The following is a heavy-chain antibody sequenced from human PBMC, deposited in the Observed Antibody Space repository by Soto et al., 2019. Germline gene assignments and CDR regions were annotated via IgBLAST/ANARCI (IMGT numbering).Heavy chain of an antibody. CDR2: IYHSGST. J-gene: IGHJ2*01. Sequence: SETRCLTCGGSGGSMSRGGYFLGWIRQATRKGLEGIGYIYHSGSTYDNPSLKSRVTIAVDRSKNQFSPKVSSVTPADTAVYYCPDLHAPRGRRT. D-gene: IGHD4-4*01. CDR3: PDLHAP. CDR1: GGSMSRGGYF. V-gene: IGHV4-30-2*01.